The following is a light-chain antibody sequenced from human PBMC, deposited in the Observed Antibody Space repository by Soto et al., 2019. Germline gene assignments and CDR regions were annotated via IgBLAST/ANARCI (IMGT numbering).Light chain of an antibody. CDR2: GAS. Sequence: EIVMTQSPATLSVSPGERATLSCRASESVSSNLAWYQHKPGQAPRLLIYGASTRATGIPARFSGSGSGTEFTLTISSLQSEDFAVYYCQHYDSLPHTFGQGTKL. CDR1: ESVSSN. V-gene: IGKV3-15*01. J-gene: IGKJ2*01. CDR3: QHYDSLPHT.